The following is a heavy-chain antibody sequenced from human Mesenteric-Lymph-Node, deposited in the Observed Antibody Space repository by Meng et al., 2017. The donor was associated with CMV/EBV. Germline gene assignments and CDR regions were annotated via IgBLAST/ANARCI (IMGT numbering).Heavy chain of an antibody. J-gene: IGHJ4*02. CDR3: ARSPDILTGYYPY. CDR1: GYTFTNYA. D-gene: IGHD3-9*01. CDR2: INTNTGNP. V-gene: IGHV7-4-1*02. Sequence: KASGYTFTNYAMNWVRQAPGQGLEWMGWINTNTGNPTYARGFTGRFVFSLDTSVNTAYLQISSLKAEDTAVYYCARSPDILTGYYPYWGQGTLVTVSS.